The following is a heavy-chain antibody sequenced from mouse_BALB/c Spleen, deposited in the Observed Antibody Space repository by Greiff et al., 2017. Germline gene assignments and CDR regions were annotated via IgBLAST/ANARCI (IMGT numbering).Heavy chain of an antibody. Sequence: VKLMESGPGLVAPSQSLSITCTVSGFSLTSYGVHWVRQPPGKGLEWLGVIWAGGSTNYNSALMSRLSISKDNSKSQVFLKMNSLQTDDTAMYYCAGIYYGNQGHAMDYWGQGTSVTVSS. CDR2: IWAGGST. J-gene: IGHJ4*01. D-gene: IGHD2-1*01. CDR1: GFSLTSYG. V-gene: IGHV2-9*02. CDR3: AGIYYGNQGHAMDY.